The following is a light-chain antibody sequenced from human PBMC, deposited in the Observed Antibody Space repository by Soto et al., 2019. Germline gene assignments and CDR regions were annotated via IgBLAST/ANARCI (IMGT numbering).Light chain of an antibody. CDR1: QSIRNN. CDR2: DAS. CDR3: QQYDNWPRT. J-gene: IGKJ1*01. Sequence: EIVMTQSPATLSVSPGERGTLSCRASQSIRNNLAWYQQKPGQAPRLLIYDASITATGIPAGFSGGGSGTEFVLSISSLQSEDSAVYYRQQYDNWPRTFGQGTKVDIK. V-gene: IGKV3-15*01.